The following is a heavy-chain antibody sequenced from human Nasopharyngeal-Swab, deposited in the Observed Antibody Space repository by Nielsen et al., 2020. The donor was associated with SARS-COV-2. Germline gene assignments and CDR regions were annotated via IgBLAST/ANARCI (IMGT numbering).Heavy chain of an antibody. CDR3: ARHLRILYDFWRGYYLPGGMDV. CDR1: GGSISSSSYY. V-gene: IGHV4-39*01. CDR2: TYYSGFT. J-gene: IGHJ6*02. D-gene: IGHD3-3*01. Sequence: SETLSPTCTASGGSISSSSYYWGSTRHLPGKVLEWIGSTYYSGFTYYNPSLKSRPTISVDTSKNQFSLKLGSVTAADTAVYYCARHLRILYDFWRGYYLPGGMDVWGQGTTGTVSS.